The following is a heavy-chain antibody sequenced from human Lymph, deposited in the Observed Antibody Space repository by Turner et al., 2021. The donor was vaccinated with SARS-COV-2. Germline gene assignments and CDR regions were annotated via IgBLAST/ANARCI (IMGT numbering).Heavy chain of an antibody. D-gene: IGHD1-1*01. CDR1: GYTLTELS. Sequence: QVQLVQSGAEVKKPGASVKVSCKVYGYTLTELSIHWVRQAPGKWLEWMGGFDPEDGETIYAQKFQGRVTMTEDTSTDTAYMELSSLRSEDTAVYYCATLKSNWKILTGRYYFDFWGQGTLVTVSS. CDR2: FDPEDGET. J-gene: IGHJ4*02. CDR3: ATLKSNWKILTGRYYFDF. V-gene: IGHV1-24*01.